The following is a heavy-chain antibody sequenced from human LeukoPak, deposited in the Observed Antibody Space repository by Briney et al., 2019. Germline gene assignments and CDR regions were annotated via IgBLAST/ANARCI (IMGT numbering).Heavy chain of an antibody. Sequence: PGGSLRLSCAASGFTFTTYEMNWVRQAPGKGLEWVSYISSSGSTIYYADSVKGRFTISRDNAKNSLYLQMNSLRAEDTAVYYCARLRYPPDYWGQGTLVTVSS. CDR2: ISSSGSTI. D-gene: IGHD4-17*01. V-gene: IGHV3-48*03. J-gene: IGHJ4*02. CDR3: ARLRYPPDY. CDR1: GFTFTTYE.